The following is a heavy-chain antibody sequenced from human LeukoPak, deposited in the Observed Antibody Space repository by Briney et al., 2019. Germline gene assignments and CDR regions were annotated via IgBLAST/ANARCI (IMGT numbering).Heavy chain of an antibody. CDR3: ASSLSPTWSGYERYYYYYMDV. Sequence: ASVKVSCKASGYTFTSYAISWVRQAPGQGLEWMGWISGHNDDTNYVQRLQGRVTMTTDSSTSTAYMELRSLRSDDTAVYYCASSLSPTWSGYERYYYYYMDVWGKGTTVTVSS. V-gene: IGHV1-18*01. CDR1: GYTFTSYA. CDR2: ISGHNDDT. D-gene: IGHD3-3*01. J-gene: IGHJ6*03.